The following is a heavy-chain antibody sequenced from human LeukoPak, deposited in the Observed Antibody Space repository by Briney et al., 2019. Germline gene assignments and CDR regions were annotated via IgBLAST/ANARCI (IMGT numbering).Heavy chain of an antibody. CDR1: GFTFRDAW. CDR2: IKSRSSGGTT. CDR3: TADLIGNSRGIDY. D-gene: IGHD6-19*01. J-gene: IGHJ4*02. V-gene: IGHV3-15*01. Sequence: GGSLRLSCAASGFTFRDAWMSWVRQAPGKGLEWVGLIKSRSSGGTTDYGARVKGRFTISRDDSKNTLYLQMDSLVTEDTAVFYCTADLIGNSRGIDYWGQGTLVTVSS.